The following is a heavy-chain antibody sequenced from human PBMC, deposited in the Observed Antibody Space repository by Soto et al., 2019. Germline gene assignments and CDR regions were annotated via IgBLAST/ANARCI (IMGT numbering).Heavy chain of an antibody. D-gene: IGHD2-15*01. V-gene: IGHV4-39*01. Sequence: PSETLSLTCTVSGGSISSSSYCWGWIRQPPGKGLEWIGSIFYSGSTYYNPSLKSRVTISVDTSKNQFPLQLSSVTAADTAVYYCARHLTYCSAGSCYSDFPYYGMDVWGQGTTVTVSS. CDR3: ARHLTYCSAGSCYSDFPYYGMDV. J-gene: IGHJ6*02. CDR1: GGSISSSSYC. CDR2: IFYSGST.